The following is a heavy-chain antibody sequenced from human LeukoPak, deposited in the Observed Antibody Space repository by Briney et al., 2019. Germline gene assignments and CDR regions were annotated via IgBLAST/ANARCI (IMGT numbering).Heavy chain of an antibody. J-gene: IGHJ5*01. D-gene: IGHD6-13*01. Sequence: GASLKISCKHSEYGFPNYCIGWVRQMPGKGLEWMGIIYPDDSDTRYSPSFQGQVTISADRSINTAYLQWSSLKAADTAMYYCAIGRGGQQLGDSWGQGTLVIVSS. V-gene: IGHV5-51*01. CDR1: EYGFPNYC. CDR3: AIGRGGQQLGDS. CDR2: IYPDDSDT.